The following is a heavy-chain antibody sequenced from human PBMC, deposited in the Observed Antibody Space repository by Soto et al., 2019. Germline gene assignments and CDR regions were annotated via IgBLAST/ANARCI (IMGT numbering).Heavy chain of an antibody. CDR1: GYTFTGYY. D-gene: IGHD3-3*01. V-gene: IGHV1-2*04. J-gene: IGHJ5*02. Sequence: ASVKVSCKASGYTFTGYYMHWVRQAPGQGLEWMGWINPNSGGTNYAQKFQGWVTMTRDTSISTAYMELGRLRSDDTAVYYCARGFPDSSTYYDFWSGYRVNWFDPWGQGTLVTVSS. CDR3: ARGFPDSSTYYDFWSGYRVNWFDP. CDR2: INPNSGGT.